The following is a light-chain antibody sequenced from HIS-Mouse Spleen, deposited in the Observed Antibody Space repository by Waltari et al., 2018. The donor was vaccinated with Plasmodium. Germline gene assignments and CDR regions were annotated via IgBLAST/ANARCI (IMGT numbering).Light chain of an antibody. CDR3: QSADSSGTYVV. Sequence: SYELTQQPSVSVSPGQTARNTCSGHAFPKQYAYWYQRKPGQAPVLGLYKDSERPSGIPERFSGSSSGTTVTLTISGVQAEDEADYYCQSADSSGTYVVFGGGTKLTVL. CDR2: KDS. V-gene: IGLV3-25*03. CDR1: AFPKQY. J-gene: IGLJ2*01.